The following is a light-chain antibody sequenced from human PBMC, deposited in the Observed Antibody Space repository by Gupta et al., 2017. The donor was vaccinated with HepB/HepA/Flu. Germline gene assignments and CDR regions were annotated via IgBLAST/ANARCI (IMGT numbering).Light chain of an antibody. CDR3: QQDNDWPPVT. CDR1: QSVSSN. CDR2: GAS. V-gene: IGKV3-15*01. Sequence: EIVMTQSPATLSVSPGERVTLSCRASQSVSSNLAWYQQKPGQPPRLLIYGASTRATGIPARFSGSGYGTEFTLTISSRQSEDFAVYYCQQDNDWPPVTFGQGTKVEIK. J-gene: IGKJ1*01.